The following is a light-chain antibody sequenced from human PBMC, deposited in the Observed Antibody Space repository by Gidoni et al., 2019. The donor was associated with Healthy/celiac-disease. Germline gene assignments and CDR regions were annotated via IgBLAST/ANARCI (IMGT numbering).Light chain of an antibody. Sequence: EIVLTQSPATLSLSPGERATLSCRASKSVSSYLAWYQQKPGQTPRLLIYDAFNRATGIPARFSGSGSGTDFTLTISSLEPEDFAVYYCQQRSNWPGTFGQGTKLEIK. J-gene: IGKJ2*01. V-gene: IGKV3-11*01. CDR2: DAF. CDR3: QQRSNWPGT. CDR1: KSVSSY.